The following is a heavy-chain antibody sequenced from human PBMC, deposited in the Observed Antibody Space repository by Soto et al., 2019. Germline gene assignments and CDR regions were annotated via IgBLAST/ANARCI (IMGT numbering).Heavy chain of an antibody. D-gene: IGHD3-22*01. CDR2: IKTDGTYA. V-gene: IGHV3-74*01. Sequence: EVQLVESGGDLVQPGGSLRLSCAASGFTFSTYWMHWVRQAPGKGLLWVSRIKTDGTYATYADSVKGRFTISRDNAKKTLYPHRDSLRVEDAAVYYCADGGSGYYANWGQGTLVTVSS. J-gene: IGHJ4*02. CDR1: GFTFSTYW. CDR3: ADGGSGYYAN.